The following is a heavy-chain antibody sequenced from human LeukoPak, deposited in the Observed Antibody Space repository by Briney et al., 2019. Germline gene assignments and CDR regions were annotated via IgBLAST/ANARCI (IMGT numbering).Heavy chain of an antibody. D-gene: IGHD1-26*01. CDR2: ISGSGGST. CDR1: GFTFSSYW. Sequence: GGSLRLSCAASGFTFSSYWMSWVRQAPGKGLEWVSAISGSGGSTYYADSVKGRFTISRDNSKNTLYLQMNSLRAEDTAVYYCAKAYSGSYYRVYYFDYWGQGTLVTVSS. CDR3: AKAYSGSYYRVYYFDY. V-gene: IGHV3-23*01. J-gene: IGHJ4*02.